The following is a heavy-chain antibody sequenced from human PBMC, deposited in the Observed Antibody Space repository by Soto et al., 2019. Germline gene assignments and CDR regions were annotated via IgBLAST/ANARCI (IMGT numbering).Heavy chain of an antibody. CDR1: VWSFSVYY. D-gene: IGHD5-18*01. J-gene: IGHJ5*02. V-gene: IGHV4-34*01. CDR3: ARRRGYSYGSVDWFDP. Sequence: PSETLSITCGVYVWSFSVYYWSWIRQPPVKGLEWIGEINHSGSTNYNPALKIRVTMSVYTSKNHFSLKLRSVTAADPAVYYCARRRGYSYGSVDWFDPWGQGTLVTVSS. CDR2: INHSGST.